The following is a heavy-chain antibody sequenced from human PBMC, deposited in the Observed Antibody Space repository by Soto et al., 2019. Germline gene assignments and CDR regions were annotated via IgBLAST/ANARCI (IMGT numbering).Heavy chain of an antibody. CDR2: ITRDGSTT. J-gene: IGHJ4*02. CDR3: ATAMVRGVSPPYYFDY. Sequence: GGSLRLSCAASGFTFSTSWMHWVRQAAGKGLVWVAVITRDGSTTYYADSVKGRFTIFRDNSKNTLYLQMNSLRAEDTAVYYCATAMVRGVSPPYYFDYWGQGTLVTVSS. CDR1: GFTFSTSW. D-gene: IGHD3-10*01. V-gene: IGHV3-74*01.